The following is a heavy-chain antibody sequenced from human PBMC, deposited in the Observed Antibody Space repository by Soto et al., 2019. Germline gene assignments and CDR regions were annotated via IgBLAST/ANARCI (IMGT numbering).Heavy chain of an antibody. CDR3: AGLSPTDCSGGVCYSNAFAV. J-gene: IGHJ3*01. Sequence: PGESLKISCKGSGYSFSSYWIGWVRQMPGKGLEWMGIIYLGGSDTKYSPSFQGQVTISADKSISTAYLQWSSLKASDTAMYYCAGLSPTDCSGGVCYSNAFAVWGQGTMVTVSS. CDR1: GYSFSSYW. V-gene: IGHV5-51*01. D-gene: IGHD2-15*01. CDR2: IYLGGSDT.